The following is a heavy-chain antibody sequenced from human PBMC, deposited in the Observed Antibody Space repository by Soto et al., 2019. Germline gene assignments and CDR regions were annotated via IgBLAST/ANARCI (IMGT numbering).Heavy chain of an antibody. CDR2: INHSGST. CDR1: GGSFSGYY. J-gene: IGHJ5*02. Sequence: QVQLQQWGAGLLKPSETLSLICAVYGGSFSGYYWSCIRQPPGKGLEWIGEINHSGSTNYNPSLKGRATKTVATSKTQFTLKPSSVNAADTAVYYCSRSSILRFGELPPWFDPWGQGTLVTVSS. D-gene: IGHD3-10*01. CDR3: SRSSILRFGELPPWFDP. V-gene: IGHV4-34*01.